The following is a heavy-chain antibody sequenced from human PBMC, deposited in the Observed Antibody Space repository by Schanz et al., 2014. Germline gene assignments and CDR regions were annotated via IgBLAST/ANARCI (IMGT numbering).Heavy chain of an antibody. CDR3: AKQIHYDILTVTRN. Sequence: EVRLVESGGGLVQPGGSLRLSCEASGFDFNSYSMNWVRQVPGKGLEWLSYIATSSSTRHYADSVKGRVTISRDNAKKTLSLQMISLRAEDTAVYYCAKQIHYDILTVTRNWGQGTLVTVSS. CDR1: GFDFNSYS. J-gene: IGHJ4*02. V-gene: IGHV3-48*04. D-gene: IGHD3-9*01. CDR2: IATSSSTR.